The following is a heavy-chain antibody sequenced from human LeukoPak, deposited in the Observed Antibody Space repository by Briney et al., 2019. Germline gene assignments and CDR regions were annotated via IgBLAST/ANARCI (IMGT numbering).Heavy chain of an antibody. J-gene: IGHJ6*03. CDR1: GYTFTSYG. CDR2: ISDYNGNT. Sequence: ASVKVSCKASGYTFTSYGISWVRQAPGQGLEWMGGISDYNGNTNYAQKLQGRVTMTTDTSTSTAYMELRSLRSDDTAVYYCAREITYYDYVCGSYRYTPNYYMDVWGKGTTVTVS. CDR3: AREITYYDYVCGSYRYTPNYYMDV. D-gene: IGHD3-16*02. V-gene: IGHV1-18*01.